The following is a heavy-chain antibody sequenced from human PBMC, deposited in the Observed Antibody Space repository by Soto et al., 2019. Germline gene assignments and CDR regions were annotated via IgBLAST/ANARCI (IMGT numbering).Heavy chain of an antibody. V-gene: IGHV3-23*01. CDR1: GFTFNNYA. CDR2: ISANGKGI. D-gene: IGHD3-10*01. CDR3: AKDRDYPRDYFHY. Sequence: EVQLLESGGGLVQPGGSLRLSCAASGFTFNNYAMSWVRQAPGKGLEWVSAISANGKGIYYADSVKGRFIISRDNSKNTVFLHMDSLTAEDTAVYYCAKDRDYPRDYFHYWGQGTLVTVSS. J-gene: IGHJ4*02.